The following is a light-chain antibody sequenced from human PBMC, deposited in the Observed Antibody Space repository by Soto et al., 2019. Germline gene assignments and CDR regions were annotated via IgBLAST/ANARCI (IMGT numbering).Light chain of an antibody. CDR2: GVS. CDR1: QSVSSTL. CDR3: QHYGDSSWT. Sequence: NVLTQSPVALSLSPGERATLSCRASQSVSSTLLTWYQQKPGQAPRLLIYGVSSRATGIPDRFSGSGSGTDFTLTISRLEPEDFAVYFCQHYGDSSWTFGQGTRVEIK. J-gene: IGKJ1*01. V-gene: IGKV3-20*01.